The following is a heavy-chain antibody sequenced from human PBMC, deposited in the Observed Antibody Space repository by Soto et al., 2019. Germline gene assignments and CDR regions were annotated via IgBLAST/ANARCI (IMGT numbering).Heavy chain of an antibody. D-gene: IGHD1-26*01. V-gene: IGHV3-23*01. CDR3: AKDRWDEGFPNPNWFDP. CDR2: ISGSGGST. CDR1: GFTFSSYA. Sequence: GGSLRLSCAASGFTFSSYAMSWVRQAPGKGLEWVSAISGSGGSTYYADSVKGRFTISRDNSKNTLYLQMNSLRAEDTAVYYCAKDRWDEGFPNPNWFDPWGQGTLVTVSS. J-gene: IGHJ5*02.